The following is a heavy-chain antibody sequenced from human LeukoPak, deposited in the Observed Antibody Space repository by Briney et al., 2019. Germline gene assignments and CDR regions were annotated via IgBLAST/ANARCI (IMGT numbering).Heavy chain of an antibody. CDR3: ARVGDRSGNGYSH. J-gene: IGHJ4*02. Sequence: GGSLRLSCAASGFTISRSSMHWVRQAPGKGLEFVSAISRSGGNTYYANSVKGRFTISRDTSKNTLYLQVGSLRVEDMAVYYCARVGDRSGNGYSHWGQGTLVTISS. D-gene: IGHD2-2*03. V-gene: IGHV3-64*01. CDR1: GFTISRSS. CDR2: ISRSGGNT.